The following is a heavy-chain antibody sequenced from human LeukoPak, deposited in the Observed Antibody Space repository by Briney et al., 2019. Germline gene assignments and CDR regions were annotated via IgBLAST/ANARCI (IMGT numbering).Heavy chain of an antibody. D-gene: IGHD6-13*01. V-gene: IGHV4-38-2*02. CDR1: GYSISTGYY. J-gene: IGHJ5*02. Sequence: SETLSLTCTVSGYSISTGYYWGWVRQPPGKRLEWIGTVYHSGSTYYNPSLKSRLTISVDTSKNQFSLKLRSVTAADTAVYYCASQQQLVLLDWFDPWGQGTLVTVSS. CDR3: ASQQQLVLLDWFDP. CDR2: VYHSGST.